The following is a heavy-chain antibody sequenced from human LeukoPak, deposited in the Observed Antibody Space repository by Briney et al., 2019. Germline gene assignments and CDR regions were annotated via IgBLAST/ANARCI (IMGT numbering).Heavy chain of an antibody. CDR2: IIPIFGTA. Sequence: SVKVSCKASGGTFSSYAISWVRQAPGQGLEWMGGIIPIFGTANYAQKFQGRVTITADKSTSTAYMELSSLRSEDTAVYYCARDGSNWGHWFDPWGQGTLVTVSS. CDR1: GGTFSSYA. V-gene: IGHV1-69*06. D-gene: IGHD6-13*01. CDR3: ARDGSNWGHWFDP. J-gene: IGHJ5*02.